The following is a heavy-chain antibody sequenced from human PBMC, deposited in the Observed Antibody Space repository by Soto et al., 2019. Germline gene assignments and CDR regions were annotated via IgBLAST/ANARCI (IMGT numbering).Heavy chain of an antibody. V-gene: IGHV3-11*01. CDR2: ISSSGSTI. D-gene: IGHD2-15*01. Sequence: GGSLSPPSEPSGSPFSTYYLIWIRQAQGRGLEWVSDISSSGSTIYYADSVKGRFTISRDNAKNSLFLQMNGLRAEDTAVYYCARDSSLYCSGGRCYVDYWGQGTLVTVSS. J-gene: IGHJ4*02. CDR3: ARDSSLYCSGGRCYVDY. CDR1: GSPFSTYY.